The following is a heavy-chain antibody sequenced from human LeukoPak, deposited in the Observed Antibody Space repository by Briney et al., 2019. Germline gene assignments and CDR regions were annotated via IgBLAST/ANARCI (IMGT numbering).Heavy chain of an antibody. D-gene: IGHD3-22*01. Sequence: GGSLRLSCAASGFTFSSYSMNWVRQAPGKGLEWVSSISSSSSYIYYADSVKGRFTISRDNARNSLYLQMNSLRAEDTAVYYCAKDLTYYYDSSGSDYWGQGTLVTVSS. V-gene: IGHV3-21*04. CDR3: AKDLTYYYDSSGSDY. J-gene: IGHJ4*02. CDR2: ISSSSSYI. CDR1: GFTFSSYS.